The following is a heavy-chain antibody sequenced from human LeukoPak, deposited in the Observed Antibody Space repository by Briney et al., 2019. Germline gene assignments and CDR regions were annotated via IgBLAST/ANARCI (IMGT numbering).Heavy chain of an antibody. CDR3: ARGLRWDLTISGTSTFDY. V-gene: IGHV4-39*01. D-gene: IGHD1-26*01. J-gene: IGHJ4*02. CDR1: GVSIRSSSFY. Sequence: SETLSLTCTVSGVSIRSSSFYWGWIRQPPGKGLEWIGSIYYSGSTYYRPSLKSRVTMSVDTSKNQFSLRLSSVTAADTAVYYCARGLRWDLTISGTSTFDYWGQGSLVTVSS. CDR2: IYYSGST.